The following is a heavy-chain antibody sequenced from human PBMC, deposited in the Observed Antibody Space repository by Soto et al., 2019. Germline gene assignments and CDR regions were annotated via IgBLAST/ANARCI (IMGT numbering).Heavy chain of an antibody. D-gene: IGHD2-21*02. CDR3: ARDSCGGDCYPGMDV. J-gene: IGHJ6*02. Sequence: GASVKVSCKASGGTFSSYAISWVRQAPGQGLEWMGGIIPIFGTANYAQKFQGRVTITADESTSTAYMELSSLRSEDTAVYYCARDSCGGDCYPGMDVWGQGTTVTVSS. V-gene: IGHV1-69*13. CDR1: GGTFSSYA. CDR2: IIPIFGTA.